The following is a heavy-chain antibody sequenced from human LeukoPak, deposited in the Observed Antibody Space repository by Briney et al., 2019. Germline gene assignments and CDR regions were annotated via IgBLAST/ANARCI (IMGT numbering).Heavy chain of an antibody. J-gene: IGHJ6*03. CDR3: ARDSPFHERYYYYYYMDV. CDR2: FIPIFGTA. Sequence: SVKVSCKASGGTFSSYAISWVRQAPGQGLEWMGGFIPIFGTANYAQKFQGRVTITADESTSTAYMELSSLRSEDTAVYYCARDSPFHERYYYYYYMDVWGKGTTVTVSS. V-gene: IGHV1-69*13. CDR1: GGTFSSYA.